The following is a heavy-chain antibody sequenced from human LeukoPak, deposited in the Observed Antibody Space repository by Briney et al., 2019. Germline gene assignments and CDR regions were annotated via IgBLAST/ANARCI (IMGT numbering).Heavy chain of an antibody. CDR3: ARGTEEYYYYYMDV. J-gene: IGHJ6*03. CDR2: IYTSGST. CDR1: GGYISSYY. V-gene: IGHV4-4*07. D-gene: IGHD1-1*01. Sequence: SETLSLTCTVSGGYISSYYWSWIRQPAGKGLEWIGRIYTSGSTNYNPSLKSRVTMSVDTSKNQFSLKLSSVTAADTAVYYCARGTEEYYYYYMDVWGKGTTVTVSS.